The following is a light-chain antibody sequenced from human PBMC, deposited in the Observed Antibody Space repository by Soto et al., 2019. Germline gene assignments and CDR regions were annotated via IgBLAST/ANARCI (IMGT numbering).Light chain of an antibody. J-gene: IGKJ4*01. CDR3: QHYNNWPPLT. V-gene: IGKV3D-15*01. Sequence: EIVMTQSPATLSLSPGERATLSCRASQSVSSKLAWYQQKPGQAPRLLIYGASTRATGIPARFSGSGSGTEFTLTISSLQSEDFAVYYCQHYNNWPPLTFGGGTKVEIK. CDR2: GAS. CDR1: QSVSSK.